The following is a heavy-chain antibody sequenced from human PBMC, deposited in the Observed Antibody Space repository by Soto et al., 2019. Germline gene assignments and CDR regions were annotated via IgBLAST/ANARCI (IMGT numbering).Heavy chain of an antibody. CDR2: IIPIFGTA. D-gene: IGHD5-12*01. V-gene: IGHV1-69*01. CDR3: ARAGSGYSGYADGDWFDP. CDR1: GGTFSSYA. Sequence: QVQLVQSGAEVKKPGSSVKVSCKASGGTFSSYAISWVRQAPGQGLEWMGGIIPIFGTANYAQKFQGRVTITADESTSTAYMELSSLRSEDTAVYYCARAGSGYSGYADGDWFDPWGQGTLVTVSS. J-gene: IGHJ5*02.